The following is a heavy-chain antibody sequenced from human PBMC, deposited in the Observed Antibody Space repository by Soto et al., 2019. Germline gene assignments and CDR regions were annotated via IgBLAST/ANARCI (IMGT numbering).Heavy chain of an antibody. CDR1: GFTFSSYS. Sequence: PGGSLRLSCAASGFTFSSYSMNWVRQAPGKGLEWVSSISSSGSYIYYADSVKGRFTISRDNAKNSLYLQMNSLRAEDTAVYYCARDLYDSSGLDYWGQGTLVTVSS. D-gene: IGHD3-22*01. CDR3: ARDLYDSSGLDY. CDR2: ISSSGSYI. V-gene: IGHV3-21*01. J-gene: IGHJ4*02.